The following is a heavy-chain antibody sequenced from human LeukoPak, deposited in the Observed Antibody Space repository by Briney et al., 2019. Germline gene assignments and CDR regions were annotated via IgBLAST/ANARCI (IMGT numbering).Heavy chain of an antibody. V-gene: IGHV4-34*01. J-gene: IGHJ4*02. Sequence: SETLSLTCAVYGGSFSGYYWSWIRQPPGKGLEWIGEINHIGSTNYNPSLKSRVTISVDTSKNQFSLKLSSVTAADTAVYYCARQGYSGYDSRGSFDYWGQGTLVTVSS. CDR3: ARQGYSGYDSRGSFDY. CDR2: INHIGST. CDR1: GGSFSGYY. D-gene: IGHD5-12*01.